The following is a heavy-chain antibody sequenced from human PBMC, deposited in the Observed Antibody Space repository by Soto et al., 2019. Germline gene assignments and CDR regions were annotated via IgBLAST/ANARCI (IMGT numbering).Heavy chain of an antibody. J-gene: IGHJ3*02. CDR3: AKRGYDSEAFDI. CDR1: GCTFSNYA. D-gene: IGHD5-12*01. CDR2: ISGSGGST. Sequence: GGSLRLSCAASGCTFSNYAVTWVRQAPGKGLEWVSTISGSGGSTYYADSVKGRFTISRDNSKNTLYLQMNSLRAEDTAVYYCAKRGYDSEAFDIWGQGTMVTVSS. V-gene: IGHV3-23*01.